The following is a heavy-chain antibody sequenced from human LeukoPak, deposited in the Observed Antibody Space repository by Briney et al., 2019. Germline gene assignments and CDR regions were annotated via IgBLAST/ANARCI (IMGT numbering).Heavy chain of an antibody. D-gene: IGHD1-20*01. CDR1: GESFRGYY. V-gene: IGHV4-34*01. CDR2: ITHTGST. CDR3: ARGGLTGTAAYYMDV. Sequence: PSETLSLTCAVYGESFRGYYWSWIRQPPGKGLEWIGDITHTGSTNYTPSLKSRVAISVDTTKNQLSLKLRSVPAADTAVYYCARGGLTGTAAYYMDVWGKGTTVTVS. J-gene: IGHJ6*03.